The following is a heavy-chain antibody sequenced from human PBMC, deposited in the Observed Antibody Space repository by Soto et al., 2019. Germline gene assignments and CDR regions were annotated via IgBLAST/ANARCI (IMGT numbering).Heavy chain of an antibody. CDR2: IYTSGST. CDR1: GGSISSYY. V-gene: IGHV4-4*07. D-gene: IGHD6-6*01. CDR3: AGDSGIAARAGDDAFDI. J-gene: IGHJ3*02. Sequence: QVQLQESGPGLVKPSETLSLTCTVSGGSISSYYWSWIRQPAGKGLEWIGRIYTSGSTNYNPSLKSRVTMSVDTSKNQFSLKLSSVTAADTAVYYCAGDSGIAARAGDDAFDIWGQGTMVTVSS.